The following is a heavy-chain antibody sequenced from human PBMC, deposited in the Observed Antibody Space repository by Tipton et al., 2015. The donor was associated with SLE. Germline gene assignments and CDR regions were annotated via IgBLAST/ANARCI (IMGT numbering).Heavy chain of an antibody. V-gene: IGHV4-59*02. J-gene: IGHJ4*02. CDR1: GGSVSSNY. CDR2: IDYRDIT. CDR3: ARGELYSGASLYYFEY. Sequence: TLSLTCTVSGGSVSSNYWSWIRQPPGKGLEWIGYIDYRDITNYNPSLKSRVTISVDTSKNQFSLKLSSVTAADTAVYFCARGELYSGASLYYFEYWGQGTLVTVSS. D-gene: IGHD1-7*01.